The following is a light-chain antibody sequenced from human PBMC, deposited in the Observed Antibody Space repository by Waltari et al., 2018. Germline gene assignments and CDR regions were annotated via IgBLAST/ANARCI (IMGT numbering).Light chain of an antibody. V-gene: IGKV3-15*01. Sequence: DMVMTQSLATLSVSPGGRATLSFRASESVGTSVAWYKQTPGQPPRLLLYGASTRATGVPARFSGSGSGTDFTLTISSLQSEDSAIYFCQQHNNWPRTFGQGTKVEIK. CDR1: ESVGTS. CDR2: GAS. J-gene: IGKJ1*01. CDR3: QQHNNWPRT.